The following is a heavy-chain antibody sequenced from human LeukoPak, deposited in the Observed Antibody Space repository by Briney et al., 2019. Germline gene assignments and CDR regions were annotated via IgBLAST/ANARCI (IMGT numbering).Heavy chain of an antibody. CDR2: IWYDGSKK. J-gene: IGHJ4*02. CDR1: GFTFRNYG. Sequence: GRSLRLSCAASGFTFRNYGMHWVRQAPDKGLEWVAIIWYDGSKKYYADSVRGRFTTSRDNSKNTVSLQMNNLSPEDTAVYYCAKGGLAAAGIDYWGQGTLVTVSS. V-gene: IGHV3-33*06. D-gene: IGHD6-13*01. CDR3: AKGGLAAAGIDY.